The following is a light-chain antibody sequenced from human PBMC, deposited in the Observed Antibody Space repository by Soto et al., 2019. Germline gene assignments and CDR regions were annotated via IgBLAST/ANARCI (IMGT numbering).Light chain of an antibody. CDR1: QSVTSNH. J-gene: IGKJ2*01. V-gene: IGKV3-20*01. CDR3: QQYGSSVPNT. Sequence: EVVLTQSPGTLSLSPGERATLSCRSSQSVTSNHLAWYQQKPGQAPRLLISDASNRAPGIPDRFRGSGSGTDFTLTISRLEPEDFAVYSCQQYGSSVPNTFGQGTKLEIK. CDR2: DAS.